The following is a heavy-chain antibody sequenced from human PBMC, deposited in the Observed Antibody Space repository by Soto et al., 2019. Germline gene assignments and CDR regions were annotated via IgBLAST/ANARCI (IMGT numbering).Heavy chain of an antibody. CDR1: GFTFSSYA. Sequence: EVQLLESGGGLVQPGGSLRLSCAASGFTFSSYALNWVRQAPGKGLEWVSVISGSGDNTYYADYVKGRFTISRDNSKKTLYLQMNSLSAADTAVDYCAKDLGTDDFWSAYYTYDYMDVWGKGNTVTVS. CDR2: ISGSGDNT. D-gene: IGHD3-3*01. V-gene: IGHV3-23*01. J-gene: IGHJ6*03. CDR3: AKDLGTDDFWSAYYTYDYMDV.